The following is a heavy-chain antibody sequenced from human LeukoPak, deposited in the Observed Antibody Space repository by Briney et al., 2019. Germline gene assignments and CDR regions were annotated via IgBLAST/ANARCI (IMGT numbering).Heavy chain of an antibody. V-gene: IGHV3-21*01. D-gene: IGHD4-17*01. J-gene: IGHJ4*02. CDR1: GFTSSSYG. Sequence: PGGSLRLSCAASGFTSSSYGMNWVRQAPGKGLEWVSSISSSGSYIYYADSVKGRFTISRDNAKNSLYLQMNSLRAEDTAVYYYARSRATVTTHFDYWGQGTLVTVSS. CDR3: ARSRATVTTHFDY. CDR2: ISSSGSYI.